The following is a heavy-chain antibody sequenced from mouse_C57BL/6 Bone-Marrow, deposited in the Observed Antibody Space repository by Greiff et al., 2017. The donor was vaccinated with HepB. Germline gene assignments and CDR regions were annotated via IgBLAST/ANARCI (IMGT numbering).Heavy chain of an antibody. J-gene: IGHJ2*01. CDR1: GFTFTDYY. CDR2: IRNKANGYTT. CDR3: ARDGWLLDYFDY. V-gene: IGHV7-3*01. Sequence: EVKLVESGGGLVQPGGSLSLSCAASGFTFTDYYMSWVRQPPGKALEWLGFIRNKANGYTTEYSASVKGRFTISRDNSQSILYLQMNALRAEDSATYYCARDGWLLDYFDYWGQGTTLTVSS. D-gene: IGHD2-3*01.